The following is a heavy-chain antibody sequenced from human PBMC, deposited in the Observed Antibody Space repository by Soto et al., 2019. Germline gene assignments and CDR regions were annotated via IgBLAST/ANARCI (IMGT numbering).Heavy chain of an antibody. V-gene: IGHV1-2*02. D-gene: IGHD1-1*01. CDR1: GYTFIDYY. CDR2: VNPNSGDT. Sequence: QVHLVQSGAEVRKPGVSVTVSCKASGYTFIDYYMHWVRQAPGQGLEWMGWVNPNSGDTFYAQNFQGRVTMSRDTSISTAYMGLSRLKSDDTAVYYCARAQLVFVAATRMIWFDPWGQGTLVTVSS. CDR3: ARAQLVFVAATRMIWFDP. J-gene: IGHJ5*02.